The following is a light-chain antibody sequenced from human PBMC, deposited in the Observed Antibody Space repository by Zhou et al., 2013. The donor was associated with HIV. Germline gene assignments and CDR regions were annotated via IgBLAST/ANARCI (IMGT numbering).Light chain of an antibody. CDR2: EAS. CDR1: QSISSW. Sequence: DIQMTQSPSTLFASVGDRVTITCRASQSISSWLAWYQQKPGKAPKVLIYEASTLESGVPSRFSGSGSGTEFTLTISSLQSEDFAVYYCQQYNNWPRGTFGQGTKLEIK. CDR3: QQYNNWPRGT. V-gene: IGKV1-5*03. J-gene: IGKJ2*01.